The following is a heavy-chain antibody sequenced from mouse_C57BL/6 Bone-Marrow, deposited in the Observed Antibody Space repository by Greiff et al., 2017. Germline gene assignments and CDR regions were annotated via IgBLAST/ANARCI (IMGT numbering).Heavy chain of an antibody. CDR1: GYAFSSSW. D-gene: IGHD1-1*01. CDR2: IYPGDGDT. Sequence: QVQLQQSGPELVKPGASVKISCKASGYAFSSSWMNWVKQRPGKGLEWIGRIYPGDGDTNYNGKFKGKATLTADKSSSTAYMQLSNLTSEDSAVYFCARGGYYYYGSSSLFDYWGQGTTLTVSS. CDR3: ARGGYYYYGSSSLFDY. J-gene: IGHJ2*01. V-gene: IGHV1-82*01.